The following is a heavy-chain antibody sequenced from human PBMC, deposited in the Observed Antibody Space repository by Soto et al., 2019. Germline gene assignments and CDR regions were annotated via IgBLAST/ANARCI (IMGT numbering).Heavy chain of an antibody. CDR2: ISASGNTV. J-gene: IGHJ5*02. V-gene: IGHV3-11*01. CDR3: ARHLRQPLKQDLGWFGP. CDR1: GFAFSDYY. D-gene: IGHD3-16*01. Sequence: GGSLRLSCEASGFAFSDYYMSWIRQAPGKGLEWVSYISASGNTVYLADSVKGRFTISRDNAKNSLYLQMNSLRAEDTAVYYCARHLRQPLKQDLGWFGPWGQGTLVTVSS.